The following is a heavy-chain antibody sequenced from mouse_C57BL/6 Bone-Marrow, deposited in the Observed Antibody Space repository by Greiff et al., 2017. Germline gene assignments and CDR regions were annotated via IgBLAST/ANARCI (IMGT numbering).Heavy chain of an antibody. V-gene: IGHV1-81*01. CDR1: GFTFTSYG. CDR3: ARGGSLYMSWFAY. J-gene: IGHJ3*01. CDR2: IYPRSGNT. Sequence: QVQLQQSGAELARPGASVKLSCKASGFTFTSYGISWVKQRTGQGLEWIGEIYPRSGNTYYNEKLKGKVTLTADKSSSTVYLELRSLTSEDSAVYFWARGGSLYMSWFAYWGQGKLVTVSA. D-gene: IGHD3-2*02.